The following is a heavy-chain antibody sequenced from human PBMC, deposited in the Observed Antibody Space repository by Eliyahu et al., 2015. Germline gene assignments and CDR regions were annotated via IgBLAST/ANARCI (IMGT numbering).Heavy chain of an antibody. CDR2: IYTSGST. CDR3: ASTYSYSSSWYFDH. CDR1: GGYISTYY. Sequence: QVQLQESGPGLVKPSETLSLTCTVSGGYISTYYWXWIRQPAGKGLEWIGRIYTSGSTDYNPSLKSRVTMSIDTSRNQFSLKLWSVTAADTAVYYCASTYSYSSSWYFDHWGQGTLVTVSS. V-gene: IGHV4-4*07. J-gene: IGHJ4*02. D-gene: IGHD6-13*01.